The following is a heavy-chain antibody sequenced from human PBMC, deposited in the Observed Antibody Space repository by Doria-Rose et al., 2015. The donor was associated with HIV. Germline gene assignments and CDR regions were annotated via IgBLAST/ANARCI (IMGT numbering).Heavy chain of an antibody. CDR2: TYYTGTS. J-gene: IGHJ4*02. CDR1: GASVRSRGYH. Sequence: QLPQSGPGLVQPSDTLSLPCSVSGASVRSRGYHRNWIRQVPGKGLESLGYTYYTGTSDYSPSLKSRLNMAVDTSKNQFSLKLSFVTVADTAVYYCARMGSYRELDYWGQGALVIVS. V-gene: IGHV4-31*03. CDR3: ARMGSYRELDY. D-gene: IGHD3-3*01.